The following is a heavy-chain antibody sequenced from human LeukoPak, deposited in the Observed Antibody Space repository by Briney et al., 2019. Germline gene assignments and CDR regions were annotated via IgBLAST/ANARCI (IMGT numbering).Heavy chain of an antibody. CDR2: INPSGGST. J-gene: IGHJ4*02. CDR1: GYTFTSYY. D-gene: IGHD3-3*01. V-gene: IGHV1-46*01. Sequence: GASVKVSFKASGYTFTSYYMHWVRQAPGQGLEWMGIINPSGGSTSYAQKFQGRVTMTRDMSTSTVYMELSSLRSEDTAVYYCARPNYDFWSGYMYYFDYWGQGTLVTVSS. CDR3: ARPNYDFWSGYMYYFDY.